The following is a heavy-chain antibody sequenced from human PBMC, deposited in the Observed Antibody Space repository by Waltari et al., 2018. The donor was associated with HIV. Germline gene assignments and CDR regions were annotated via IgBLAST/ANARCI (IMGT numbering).Heavy chain of an antibody. Sequence: QLHLQESGPGLVKPSDTLSLTCAVSGGSISSSNRHWGWIRQPPGKGPEWIGTIYYPGTTYYNPSLKRRVTIFVDTSKNQFSLKLTSVTAADTAVYFCARQWSLVVTAAFDSWGQGTLVTVSS. V-gene: IGHV4-39*01. J-gene: IGHJ4*02. CDR2: IYYPGTT. CDR1: GGSISSSNRH. CDR3: ARQWSLVVTAAFDS. D-gene: IGHD2-21*02.